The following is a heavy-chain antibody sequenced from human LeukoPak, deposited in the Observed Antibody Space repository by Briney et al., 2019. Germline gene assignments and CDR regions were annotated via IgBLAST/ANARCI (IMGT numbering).Heavy chain of an antibody. J-gene: IGHJ4*02. CDR2: IRYDGRNK. D-gene: IGHD1-1*01. V-gene: IGHV3-30*02. Sequence: PGGSLRLSCAAAGLTFSNYGMHWARQAPGKGLQWVAYIRYDGRNKYSADSVKGRFTIYRDNSKSTLYLQMNSLRPEDTAVYYCAKGGSNNWSFDNWGQGTLVTVSS. CDR1: GLTFSNYG. CDR3: AKGGSNNWSFDN.